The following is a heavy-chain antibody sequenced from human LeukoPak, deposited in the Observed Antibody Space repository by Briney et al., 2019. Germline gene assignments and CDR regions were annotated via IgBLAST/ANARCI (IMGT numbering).Heavy chain of an antibody. CDR2: IIPMFGPA. D-gene: IGHD4-23*01. Sequence: SVKVSCKASGGTFSSYAISWVRQAPGQGLEWMGRIIPMFGPANYAQKFQGRVTITADESTSTSYMELSSLRSEDTAVYYCARSCYGGNSDCAFDIWGQGTMVTASS. J-gene: IGHJ3*02. CDR1: GGTFSSYA. CDR3: ARSCYGGNSDCAFDI. V-gene: IGHV1-69*15.